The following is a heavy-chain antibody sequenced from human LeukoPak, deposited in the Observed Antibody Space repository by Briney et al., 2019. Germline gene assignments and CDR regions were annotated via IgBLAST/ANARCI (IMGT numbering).Heavy chain of an antibody. D-gene: IGHD1-26*01. V-gene: IGHV3-64*01. CDR3: ARDSSLGMD. CDR2: ISGSGVNT. Sequence: GGSLRLSCAASGFTFGTYAMYWVRQAPGKGLEYVSAISGSGVNTYYANSVKGRFTISRDNSKNTLYLQLGSLRAEDMAVYYCARDSSLGMDWGQGTLVTVSA. J-gene: IGHJ4*02. CDR1: GFTFGTYA.